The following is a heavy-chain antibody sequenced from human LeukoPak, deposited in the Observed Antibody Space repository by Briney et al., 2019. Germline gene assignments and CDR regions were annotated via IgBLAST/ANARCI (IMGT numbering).Heavy chain of an antibody. CDR2: IYYSVST. Sequence: SETLSLTCTVSGGSISSYYWSWIRQPSGKGLEWIGYIYYSVSTNYNPSLKSRVTISVDTSKNQFSLKLSSVTAADTAVYYCARRADSSWYFVYWGQGTLVTVSS. V-gene: IGHV4-59*08. CDR3: ARRADSSWYFVY. J-gene: IGHJ4*02. D-gene: IGHD6-13*01. CDR1: GGSISSYY.